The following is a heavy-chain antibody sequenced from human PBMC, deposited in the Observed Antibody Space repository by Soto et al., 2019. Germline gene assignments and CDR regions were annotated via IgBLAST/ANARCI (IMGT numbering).Heavy chain of an antibody. J-gene: IGHJ6*02. D-gene: IGHD6-13*01. CDR2: ISGSGGST. Sequence: GGSLRLSCAASGFTFSSYAMSWVRQAPGKGLEWVSAISGSGGSTYYADSVKGRFTIYRDNSKNTLYLQMNSLRAEDTAVYYCAKGPYSSSWYPYYYYGMDVWGQGTTVTVSS. CDR3: AKGPYSSSWYPYYYYGMDV. V-gene: IGHV3-23*01. CDR1: GFTFSSYA.